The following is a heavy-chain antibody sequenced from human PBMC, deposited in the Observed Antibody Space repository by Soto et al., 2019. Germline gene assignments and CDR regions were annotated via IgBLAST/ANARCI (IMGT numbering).Heavy chain of an antibody. CDR1: GFTFINYG. V-gene: IGHV3-33*01. Sequence: PGGSLRLSCAASGFTFINYGMHFFRHSPFKGLEWVAIIWHDGNNKYYADSVRGRFIISRDNSKNRLYLQMNSLRAEDTAVYYCASDLVGASDSYGLDVWGQGTPVTVSS. J-gene: IGHJ6*02. CDR3: ASDLVGASDSYGLDV. CDR2: IWHDGNNK. D-gene: IGHD1-26*01.